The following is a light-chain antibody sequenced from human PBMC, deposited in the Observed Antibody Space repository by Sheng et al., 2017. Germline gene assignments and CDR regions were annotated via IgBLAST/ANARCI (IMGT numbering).Light chain of an antibody. CDR1: QSISTF. CDR3: QQSYSTPLA. Sequence: DIQMTQSPSSLSASVGDRVTITCRASQSISTFLNWYQQKPGKPPKLLIYPASNLQSGVPSRFSGSGSGTEFTLTISRLQPEDVATYFCQQSYSTPLAFGGGTKVEIK. CDR2: PAS. V-gene: IGKV1-39*01. J-gene: IGKJ4*01.